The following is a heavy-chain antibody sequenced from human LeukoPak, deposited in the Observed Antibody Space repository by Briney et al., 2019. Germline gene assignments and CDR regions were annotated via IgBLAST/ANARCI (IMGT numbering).Heavy chain of an antibody. CDR1: GFTFSSYA. V-gene: IGHV3-64*02. Sequence: GGSLRLSCAASGFTFSSYAMHWVRQAPGKGLDYVSAINSNGGSTYYADSVKGRFTISRDNSKNTLYLQMDSLRAEDMAVYYCAGGNRENYYYGLDVWGQGTTVTVSS. CDR3: AGGNRENYYYGLDV. CDR2: INSNGGST. J-gene: IGHJ6*02.